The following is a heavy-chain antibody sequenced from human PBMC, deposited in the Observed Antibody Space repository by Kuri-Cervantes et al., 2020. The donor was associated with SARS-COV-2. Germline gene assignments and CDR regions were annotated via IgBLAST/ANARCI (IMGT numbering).Heavy chain of an antibody. V-gene: IGHV4-39*01. Sequence: SETLSLTCTVSGGSISSSSYYWGWIRQPPGKGLEWIGSIYYSGSTYYNPSLKSRVTISVDTSKNQFSLKLSSVTAADTAVYYCARPFYSGSPRVAFDIWGQGTMVTVSS. CDR1: GGSISSSSYY. D-gene: IGHD1-26*01. J-gene: IGHJ3*02. CDR3: ARPFYSGSPRVAFDI. CDR2: IYYSGST.